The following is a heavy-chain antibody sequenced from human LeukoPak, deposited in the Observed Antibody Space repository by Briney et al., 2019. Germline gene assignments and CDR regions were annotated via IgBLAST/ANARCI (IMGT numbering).Heavy chain of an antibody. J-gene: IGHJ3*02. CDR2: INNDGSST. V-gene: IGHV3-74*01. CDR1: GFTFSSYW. Sequence: PGGSLRLSCAASGFTFSSYWMHWVRQAPGKGLVWVSLINNDGSSTNDADSVKGRFTISRDNAENTLYLQMNSLRAEDTAVYYCARGSLNSFDIWGQGTMVTVSS. CDR3: ARGSLNSFDI.